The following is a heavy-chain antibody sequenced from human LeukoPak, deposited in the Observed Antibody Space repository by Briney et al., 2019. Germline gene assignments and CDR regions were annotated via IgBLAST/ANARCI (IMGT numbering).Heavy chain of an antibody. Sequence: SETLSLTCTVSGGSISSGSYYWSWIRQPAGQGLEWIGRIYTSGSTNYNPSLKSRVTISVDTSKNQFSLKLSSVTAADTAVYYCARGGYYDSSGYFKGGDWGQGTLVTVSS. CDR2: IYTSGST. J-gene: IGHJ4*02. D-gene: IGHD3-22*01. CDR3: ARGGYYDSSGYFKGGD. V-gene: IGHV4-61*02. CDR1: GGSISSGSYY.